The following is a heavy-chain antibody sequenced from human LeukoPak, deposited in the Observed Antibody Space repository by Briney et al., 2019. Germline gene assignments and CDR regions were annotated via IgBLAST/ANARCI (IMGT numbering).Heavy chain of an antibody. J-gene: IGHJ3*02. V-gene: IGHV1-46*01. CDR2: INPSGGST. Sequence: ASVKVSCKASGYTFTSYYMHWVRQAPGQGLEWMGIINPSGGSTSYAQKFQDRVTMTRDMSTSTVYMELSSLRSEDTAVYYCARPVGSVGATTGYNAFDIWGQGTMVTVSS. D-gene: IGHD1-26*01. CDR3: ARPVGSVGATTGYNAFDI. CDR1: GYTFTSYY.